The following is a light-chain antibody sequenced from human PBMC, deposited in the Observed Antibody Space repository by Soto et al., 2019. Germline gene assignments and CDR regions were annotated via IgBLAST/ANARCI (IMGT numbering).Light chain of an antibody. V-gene: IGLV2-14*01. CDR2: EVT. Sequence: SVLTHPASVSGSPGQSISISCTGTRSDVGAYNYVSWYQQHPGNAPKLMISEVTNRPSGVSDRFSGSKSGNTASLTISGLQAEDEADYYCSSFTSRFTFVFGTGPKVTGL. J-gene: IGLJ1*01. CDR1: RSDVGAYNY. CDR3: SSFTSRFTFV.